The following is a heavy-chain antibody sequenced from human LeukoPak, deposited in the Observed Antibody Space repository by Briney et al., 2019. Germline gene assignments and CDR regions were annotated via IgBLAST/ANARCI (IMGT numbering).Heavy chain of an antibody. CDR2: INHSGST. CDR1: GGSFSGYY. CDR3: ARGGRDYGSGSYYYYYYYYMDV. D-gene: IGHD3-10*01. V-gene: IGHV4-34*01. J-gene: IGHJ6*03. Sequence: SETLSLTCAVYGGSFSGYYWSWIRQPPGKGLEWIGEINHSGSTNYNPSLKSRVTISVDTSKNQFSLKLSSVTAADTAVYYCARGGRDYGSGSYYYYYYYYMDVWGKGTTVTISS.